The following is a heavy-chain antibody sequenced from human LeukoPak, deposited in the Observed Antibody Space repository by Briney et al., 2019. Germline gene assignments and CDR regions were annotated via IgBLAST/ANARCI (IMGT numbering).Heavy chain of an antibody. Sequence: ASVKVSCKASGYTFTSYGISWVRQAPGQGLECMGWISAYNGNTNYAQKLQGRVTMTTDTSTSTAYMELRSLRSDDTAVYYCARDASEYSSGWAVYWGQGTLVTVSS. J-gene: IGHJ4*02. CDR2: ISAYNGNT. V-gene: IGHV1-18*01. D-gene: IGHD6-19*01. CDR3: ARDASEYSSGWAVY. CDR1: GYTFTSYG.